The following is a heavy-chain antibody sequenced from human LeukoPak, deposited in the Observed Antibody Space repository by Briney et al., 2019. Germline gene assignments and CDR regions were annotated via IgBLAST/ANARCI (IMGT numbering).Heavy chain of an antibody. J-gene: IGHJ4*02. D-gene: IGHD3-10*01. CDR3: AKDSYSFGSGTYYLSPYLDY. CDR2: ISYGGSNK. CDR1: AFTFNTYG. V-gene: IGHV3-30*18. Sequence: GGSLRLSCAASAFTFNTYGMHWVRQAPGKGLEWVAVISYGGSNKYYADAVKGRFTISRDNSKNTLYLQVDSLRAEDTAVYYCAKDSYSFGSGTYYLSPYLDYWGQGTQVTVSS.